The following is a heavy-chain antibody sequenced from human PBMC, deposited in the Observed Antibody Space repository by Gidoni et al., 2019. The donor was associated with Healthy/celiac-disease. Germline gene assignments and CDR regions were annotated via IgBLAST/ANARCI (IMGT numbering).Heavy chain of an antibody. CDR2: IRSKADGGTT. J-gene: IGHJ4*02. CDR1: GFTFGDYA. CDR3: TRVGFWSGYLD. Sequence: EVQLVESGGGLVQPGRSLRLSCTASGFTFGDYAMGWFRQDPGKGLEWVGFIRSKADGGTTEYAASVKGRFTISRDDSKSIAYLQMNSLKTEDTAVYYCTRVGFWSGYLDWGQGTLVTVSS. V-gene: IGHV3-49*03. D-gene: IGHD3-3*01.